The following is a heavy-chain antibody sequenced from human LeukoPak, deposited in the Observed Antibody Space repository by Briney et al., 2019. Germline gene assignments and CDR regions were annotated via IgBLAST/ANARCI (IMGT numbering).Heavy chain of an antibody. Sequence: SXKVSCKASGGTFISYAISWVRQAPGQGREWMGGIIPIFGTANYAQKFQGRVTITTDESTSTAYMELSSLRSEDTAVYYCAREDVEMATINYWGQGTLVTVSS. CDR3: AREDVEMATINY. CDR2: IIPIFGTA. V-gene: IGHV1-69*05. J-gene: IGHJ4*02. CDR1: GGTFISYA. D-gene: IGHD5-24*01.